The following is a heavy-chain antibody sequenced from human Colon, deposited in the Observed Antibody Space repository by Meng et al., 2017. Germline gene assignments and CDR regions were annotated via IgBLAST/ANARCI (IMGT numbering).Heavy chain of an antibody. V-gene: IGHV1-18*04. CDR1: GYTFNSHG. Sequence: ASVKVSCKASGYTFNSHGFSWARPAPGQGLEWMGWLSPYSVNTKYAQKFQGRLSLTTETSTKTAYMELRDLTSDDSAIYYCARGTTKYFQHWGQGTLVTVSS. D-gene: IGHD1-26*01. J-gene: IGHJ1*01. CDR3: ARGTTKYFQH. CDR2: LSPYSVNT.